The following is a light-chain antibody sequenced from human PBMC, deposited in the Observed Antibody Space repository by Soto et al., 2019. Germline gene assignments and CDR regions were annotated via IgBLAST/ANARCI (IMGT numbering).Light chain of an antibody. CDR2: TAS. CDR1: QAIRSD. Sequence: AIQMTQSPSSLSASIGDRVTITCRASQAIRSDLGWYQQKPGKAPKVLIYTASTLQTGVPSRFGGSGSGTDFTLTISSLQPEDFATYYCLQDNDFPVTFGGGTKVE. V-gene: IGKV1-6*01. CDR3: LQDNDFPVT. J-gene: IGKJ4*01.